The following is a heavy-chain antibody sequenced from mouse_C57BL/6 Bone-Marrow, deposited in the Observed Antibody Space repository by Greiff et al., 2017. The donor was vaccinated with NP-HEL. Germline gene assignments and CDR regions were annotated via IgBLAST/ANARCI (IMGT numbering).Heavy chain of an antibody. CDR2: IYPGSGST. Sequence: QVQLQQPGAELVKPGASVTMSCKASGYTFTSYWITWVKQRPGQGLEWIGDIYPGSGSTNYNEKFKSKATLTVDTSSSTAYMQLSSLTSEDSAVYYCARWRLRREGFYYFDYWGQGTTLTVSS. V-gene: IGHV1-55*01. CDR3: ARWRLRREGFYYFDY. CDR1: GYTFTSYW. D-gene: IGHD2-4*01. J-gene: IGHJ2*01.